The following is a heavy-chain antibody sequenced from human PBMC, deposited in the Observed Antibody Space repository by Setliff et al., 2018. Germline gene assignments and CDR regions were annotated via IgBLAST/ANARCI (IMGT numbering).Heavy chain of an antibody. CDR1: GFTFNTYW. D-gene: IGHD3-22*01. Sequence: GGSLRLSCAGSGFTFNTYWMTWVRQAPGKGLEWVASITHDGSNKYYADSVKGRFTISRDNSKNTLYLQMNSLRAEDTAVYYCAKDRRSSSGLAVPYYYYGMDVWGQGTTVTVSS. CDR3: AKDRRSSSGLAVPYYYYGMDV. CDR2: ITHDGSNK. J-gene: IGHJ6*02. V-gene: IGHV3-30*18.